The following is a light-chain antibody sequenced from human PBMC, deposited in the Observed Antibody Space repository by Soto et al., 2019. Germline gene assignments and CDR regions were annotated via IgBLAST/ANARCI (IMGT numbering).Light chain of an antibody. CDR2: DSN. CDR1: SSNIGESF. CDR3: GTWDSGLNSGI. J-gene: IGLJ2*01. Sequence: QSVLTQPPSVSAAPGQKVTISFSGSSSNIGESFVSWYQQLPGTAPKLLIYDSNKRPSGIPDRFSGYQSGTSATLAITGLQTGDEADYYCGTWDSGLNSGIFGGGTKLTVL. V-gene: IGLV1-51*01.